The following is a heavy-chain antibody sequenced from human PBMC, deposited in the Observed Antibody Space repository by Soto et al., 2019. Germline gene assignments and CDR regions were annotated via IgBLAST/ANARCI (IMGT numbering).Heavy chain of an antibody. CDR2: INKSGGTT. CDR3: ARDRSLIFAVPPYGMDV. J-gene: IGHJ6*02. V-gene: IGHV3-48*03. D-gene: IGHD3-3*01. Sequence: PGGSLSLSCVVSGFTFSSHEMNWVRQAPGKGPEWVAKINKSGGTTSYADSVKGRFTISRDNARDSLYLHMDSLRAEDTAVYYCARDRSLIFAVPPYGMDVWGQGTTVTVSS. CDR1: GFTFSSHE.